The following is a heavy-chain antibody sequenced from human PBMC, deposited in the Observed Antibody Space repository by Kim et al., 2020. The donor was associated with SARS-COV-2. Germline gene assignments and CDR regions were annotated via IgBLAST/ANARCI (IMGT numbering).Heavy chain of an antibody. Sequence: PSLKSRVTISVDTSKNQLSLRRTSVTAADTAVYYCAGGGGLAAGENWFNPWGQGTLVTVSS. D-gene: IGHD6-13*01. J-gene: IGHJ5*02. V-gene: IGHV4-59*09. CDR3: AGGGGLAAGENWFNP.